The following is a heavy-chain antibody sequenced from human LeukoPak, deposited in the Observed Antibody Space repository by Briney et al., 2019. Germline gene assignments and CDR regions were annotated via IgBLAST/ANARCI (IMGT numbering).Heavy chain of an antibody. Sequence: GGSLRLSCAASGFTFSSYWMSWVRQAPGKGLEWVANIRQDGSEKYYVDSVKGRFTISRDNAKNSLYLQMNSLRAEDTALYYCAKDKSHSSWTSRYYYYALDVWGQGTTVTVSS. J-gene: IGHJ6*02. D-gene: IGHD6-19*01. V-gene: IGHV3-7*03. CDR2: IRQDGSEK. CDR3: AKDKSHSSWTSRYYYYALDV. CDR1: GFTFSSYW.